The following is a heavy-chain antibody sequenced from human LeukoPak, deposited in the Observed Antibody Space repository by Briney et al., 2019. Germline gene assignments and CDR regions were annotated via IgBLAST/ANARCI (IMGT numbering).Heavy chain of an antibody. CDR3: ARDFLVWTDSVATSLWGGFDY. CDR2: ISSSGSTI. V-gene: IGHV3-48*03. CDR1: GFTFSSYE. Sequence: GGSLRLSCAASGFTFSSYEMNWVRQAPGKGLEWVSYISSSGSTIYYADSVKGRFTISRDNAKNSLYLQMNSLRAEDTAVYYCARDFLVWTDSVATSLWGGFDYWGQGTLVTVSS. D-gene: IGHD5-12*01. J-gene: IGHJ4*02.